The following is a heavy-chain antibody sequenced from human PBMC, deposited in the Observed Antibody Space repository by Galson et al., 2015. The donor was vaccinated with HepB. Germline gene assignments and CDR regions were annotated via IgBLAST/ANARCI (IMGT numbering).Heavy chain of an antibody. J-gene: IGHJ4*02. CDR2: ISGSGGST. D-gene: IGHD3-10*01. CDR3: AKESAGSKWFGESLTYYFDY. Sequence: SLRLSCAASGFTFSSYAMSWVRQAPGKGLEWVSAISGSGGSTYYADSVKGRFTISRDNSKNTLYLQMNSLRAEDTAVYYCAKESAGSKWFGESLTYYFDYWGQGTLVTVSS. CDR1: GFTFSSYA. V-gene: IGHV3-23*01.